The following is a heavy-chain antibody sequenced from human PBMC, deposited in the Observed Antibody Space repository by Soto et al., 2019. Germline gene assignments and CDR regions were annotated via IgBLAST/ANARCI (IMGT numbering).Heavy chain of an antibody. D-gene: IGHD2-15*01. J-gene: IGHJ5*02. CDR1: GGSISSGDYY. CDR3: ARDFADCSGGSCYSGWFDP. Sequence: ASETLSLTCTVSGGSISSGDYYWSWIRQPPGKGLEWIGYIYYSGSTYYNPSLKSRVTISVDTSKNQFSLKLSSVTAADTAVYYCARDFADCSGGSCYSGWFDPWGQGTLVTVSS. V-gene: IGHV4-30-4*01. CDR2: IYYSGST.